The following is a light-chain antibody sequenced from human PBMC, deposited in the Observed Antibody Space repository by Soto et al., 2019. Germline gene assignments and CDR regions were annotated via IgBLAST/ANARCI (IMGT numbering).Light chain of an antibody. CDR3: MQALQTPIT. CDR1: QSLLHSNGYNY. V-gene: IGKV2-28*01. Sequence: DIVITQSPLSLPVTPGEPASISCRSSQSLLHSNGYNYLDWYLQRPGPSPQLLIYLGSNRASGVPDRFSGSGSGTDFTLKISRVEAEDVGVYYCMQALQTPITFGHGTRLEIK. J-gene: IGKJ5*01. CDR2: LGS.